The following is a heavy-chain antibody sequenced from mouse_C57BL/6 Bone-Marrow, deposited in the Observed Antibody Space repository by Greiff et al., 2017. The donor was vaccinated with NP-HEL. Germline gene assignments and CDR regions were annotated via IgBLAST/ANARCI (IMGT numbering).Heavy chain of an antibody. V-gene: IGHV1-61*01. CDR3: AREGTLAMDY. CDR2: IYPSDSET. D-gene: IGHD3-3*01. CDR1: GYTFTSYW. J-gene: IGHJ4*01. Sequence: QVQLQQPGAELVRPGSSVKLSCKASGYTFTSYWMDWVKQRSGQGLEWIGNIYPSDSETHYNQKFKDKATLTVDKSSSTAYMQLSSLTSEDSAVYYCAREGTLAMDYWGQGTSVTVSS.